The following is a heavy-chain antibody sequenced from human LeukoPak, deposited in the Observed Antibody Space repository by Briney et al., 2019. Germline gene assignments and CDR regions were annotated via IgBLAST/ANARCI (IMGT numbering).Heavy chain of an antibody. D-gene: IGHD3-3*01. CDR2: ISSSSSYI. CDR3: ARGDRITIFGVGGVDY. J-gene: IGHJ4*02. V-gene: IGHV3-21*01. CDR1: GFTFSSYS. Sequence: GGSLRLSCAASGFTFSSYSMNWVRQAPGKGLEWVSSISSSSSYIYYADSVKGRFTISRDNAKNSLYLQMNSLRAEDTAVYYCARGDRITIFGVGGVDYWGQGTLVTVSS.